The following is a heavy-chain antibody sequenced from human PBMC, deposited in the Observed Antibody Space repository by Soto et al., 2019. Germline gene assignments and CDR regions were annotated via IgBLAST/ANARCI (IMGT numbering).Heavy chain of an antibody. D-gene: IGHD3-22*01. V-gene: IGHV3-23*01. CDR3: EKDLNSMGYY. J-gene: IGHJ4*02. CDR2: ISGSGGST. Sequence: HPGGSLRLSCAASVFTFSSYAMSWVRQAPGKGLEWVSAISGSGGSTYYADSVKGRFTISRDNSKNTLYLQMNSLRAEDTDVYYCEKDLNSMGYYWGQGTLVTVSS. CDR1: VFTFSSYA.